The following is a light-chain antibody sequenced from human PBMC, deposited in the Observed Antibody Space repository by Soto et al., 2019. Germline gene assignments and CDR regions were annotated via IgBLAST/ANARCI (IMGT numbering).Light chain of an antibody. CDR3: LEYNDYPLT. J-gene: IGKJ4*01. CDR1: QSLNNW. Sequence: DIQMTQSPSTLSASVGDRVTITCRASQSLNNWLAWYQQKPGKAPKVLIYKASSLDSGVPTRFSGSGSGTEFTLTISSLQPDDFETYYCLEYNDYPLTFGGGTKVEI. CDR2: KAS. V-gene: IGKV1-5*03.